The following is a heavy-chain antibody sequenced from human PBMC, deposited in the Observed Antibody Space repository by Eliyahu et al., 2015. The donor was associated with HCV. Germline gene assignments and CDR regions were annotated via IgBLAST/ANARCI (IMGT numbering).Heavy chain of an antibody. J-gene: IGHJ6*02. Sequence: EVQLVESGGGLVQPGGSLRLSCAASGFTFXSYSMXWVRQAPGKGLEWVSYISSSSSTIYYADSVKGRFTISRDNAKNSLYLQMNSLRDEDTAVYYCARDQTIFGVVNYYYYYGMDVWGQGTTVTVSS. CDR1: GFTFXSYS. CDR2: ISSSSSTI. D-gene: IGHD3-3*01. CDR3: ARDQTIFGVVNYYYYYGMDV. V-gene: IGHV3-48*02.